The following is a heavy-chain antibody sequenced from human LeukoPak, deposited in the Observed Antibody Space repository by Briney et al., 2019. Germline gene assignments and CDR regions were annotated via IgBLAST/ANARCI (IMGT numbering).Heavy chain of an antibody. CDR1: GGSISSYY. J-gene: IGHJ6*02. V-gene: IGHV4-59*01. CDR2: IYYSGST. CDR3: ARVGPGSNYYYYGMDV. Sequence: SETLSLTCTVSGGSISSYYWSWIRQPPGKGLEWIGYIYYSGSTNYNPSLKSRVTISVDTSKNQFSLNLSSVTAADTAVYYCARVGPGSNYYYYGMDVWGQGTTVTVSS. D-gene: IGHD2-2*01.